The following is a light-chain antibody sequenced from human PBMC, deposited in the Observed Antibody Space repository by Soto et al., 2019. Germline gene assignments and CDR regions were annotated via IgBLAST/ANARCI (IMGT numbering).Light chain of an antibody. CDR1: QSVSSSY. V-gene: IGKV3-20*01. CDR2: GAS. Sequence: EIVLTQSPGTLSLSPGERATLSCRASQSVSSSYLAWYQQKPGQAPRLLIYGASSRATGIPDRFSGSGSGTDVPFTISRLEPEDFAVYYCQQYGSSRTFGQGTKVEIK. CDR3: QQYGSSRT. J-gene: IGKJ1*01.